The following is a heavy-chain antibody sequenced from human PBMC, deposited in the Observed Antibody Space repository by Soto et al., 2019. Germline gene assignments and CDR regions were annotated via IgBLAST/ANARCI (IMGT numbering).Heavy chain of an antibody. CDR2: IYYSGST. Sequence: PSETLSLTCAVSGGSISSGGYSWSWIRQPPGKGLEWSGYIYYSGSTNYNPSLKSRVTISVDTSKNQFSLKLSSVTAADTAVYYCAREGRGYDSLTGYSTYPYGMVVWGQGTTVTVSS. V-gene: IGHV4-61*08. CDR1: GGSISSGGYS. CDR3: AREGRGYDSLTGYSTYPYGMVV. D-gene: IGHD3-9*01. J-gene: IGHJ6*02.